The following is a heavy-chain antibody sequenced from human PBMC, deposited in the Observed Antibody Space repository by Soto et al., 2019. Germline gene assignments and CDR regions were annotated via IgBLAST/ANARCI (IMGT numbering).Heavy chain of an antibody. CDR2: IIPIFGTA. D-gene: IGHD1-26*01. Sequence: QVQLVQSGADVKKPGSSVKVSCKASGGTFSSYSINWVRQAPGQGLEWMGEIIPIFGTANYAQKFQGRVTITADESTSTAYMKLSSLRSEDTAVYYCARDGGRHSGGIDYWGQGTLVTVSS. CDR1: GGTFSSYS. J-gene: IGHJ4*02. V-gene: IGHV1-69*01. CDR3: ARDGGRHSGGIDY.